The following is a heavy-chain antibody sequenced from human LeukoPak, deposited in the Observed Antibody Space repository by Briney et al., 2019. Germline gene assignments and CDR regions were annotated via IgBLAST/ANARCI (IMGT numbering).Heavy chain of an antibody. D-gene: IGHD4-23*01. CDR2: IKEDGSEI. CDR3: ARDRGYSTFDY. CDR1: AFTFSNYW. Sequence: GGSLRLSCAASAFTFSNYWMSWVRQTPGKGLEWVANIKEDGSEINYVDSVKGRFTISRDNAKNSLYLQMNSLRVDDTAVYYCARDRGYSTFDYWGQGTLVTVSS. J-gene: IGHJ4*02. V-gene: IGHV3-7*01.